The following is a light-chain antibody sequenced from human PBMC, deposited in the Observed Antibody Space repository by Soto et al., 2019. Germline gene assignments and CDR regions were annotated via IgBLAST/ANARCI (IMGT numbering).Light chain of an antibody. CDR3: HKSNSVPVT. Sequence: DIQMTQSPSSLSASVGDRVTITCRASQGIRNSLAWSQQKPGKVPKLLSYAASTLQSGVTSRFSGRGSGTDVALTISSLQPEAVASYYCHKSNSVPVTFGAGTKVDIK. J-gene: IGKJ3*01. V-gene: IGKV1-27*01. CDR1: QGIRNS. CDR2: AAS.